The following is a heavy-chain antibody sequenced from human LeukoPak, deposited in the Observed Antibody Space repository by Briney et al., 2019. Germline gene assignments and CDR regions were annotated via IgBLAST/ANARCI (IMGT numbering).Heavy chain of an antibody. CDR3: AKATDTAMVDDYYYGMDV. CDR1: GFTFDDYA. D-gene: IGHD5-18*01. CDR2: ISGDGGST. V-gene: IGHV3-43*02. J-gene: IGHJ6*02. Sequence: PGGSLRLSCAASGFTFDDYAMRWVRQAPGKGLEWVSLISGDGGSTYYADSVKGRFTISRDNSKNSLYLQMNSLRTEDTALYYCAKATDTAMVDDYYYGMDVWGQGTTVTVSS.